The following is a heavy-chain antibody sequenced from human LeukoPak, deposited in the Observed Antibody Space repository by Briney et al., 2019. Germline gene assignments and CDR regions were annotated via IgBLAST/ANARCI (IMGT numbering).Heavy chain of an antibody. CDR3: ARALKQLWGNNWFDP. D-gene: IGHD5-18*01. V-gene: IGHV3-30*02. CDR1: GFTFSSYG. Sequence: GGSLRLSCAASGFTFSSYGMHWVRQAPGKGLEWVAFIRYDGSNKYYADSVKGRFTISRDNSKNTLYLQMNSLRAEDTAVYYCARALKQLWGNNWFDPWGQGTLVTVSS. CDR2: IRYDGSNK. J-gene: IGHJ5*02.